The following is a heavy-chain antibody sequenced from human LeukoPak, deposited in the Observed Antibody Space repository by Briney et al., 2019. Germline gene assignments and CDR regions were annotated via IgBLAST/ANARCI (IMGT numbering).Heavy chain of an antibody. CDR1: GFSFSSYW. D-gene: IGHD5-12*01. CDR2: IRQDEGEK. J-gene: IGHJ4*02. V-gene: IGHV3-7*01. CDR3: ARGHGQSGYGYLPFY. Sequence: GGSLRLSCAASGFSFSSYWMTWVRQAPGKGLEWVANIRQDEGEKYYGDSVRGRFTISRDNANNSVYLQMNGLRAEDTAVYYCARGHGQSGYGYLPFYWGQGILVTLSS.